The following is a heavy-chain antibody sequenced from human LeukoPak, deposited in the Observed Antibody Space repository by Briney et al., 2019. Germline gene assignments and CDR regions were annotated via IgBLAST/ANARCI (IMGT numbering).Heavy chain of an antibody. V-gene: IGHV4-30-4*01. CDR3: ASPGIAAAGGKFDY. D-gene: IGHD6-13*01. Sequence: SETLSLTCTVSGGSISSSGDYYWSWIRQPPGKGLEWIGYIYYSGRTSYNPSLKSRVSMSVDTSKSQFSLKLSSVTAADTAVYYCASPGIAAAGGKFDYWGQGTLVTVSS. J-gene: IGHJ4*02. CDR1: GGSISSSGDYY. CDR2: IYYSGRT.